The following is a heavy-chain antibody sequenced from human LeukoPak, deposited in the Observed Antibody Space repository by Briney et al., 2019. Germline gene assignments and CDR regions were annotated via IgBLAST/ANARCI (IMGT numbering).Heavy chain of an antibody. CDR1: GGSISSYY. J-gene: IGHJ6*02. Sequence: SETLSLTCTVSGGSISSYYWSWIRQPPGKGLEWIGYIYYSGSTNYNPSLKSRVTISVDTSKNQFSLKLSSVTAADTAVYYCARISGVRYYYGMDVWGQGATVTVSS. V-gene: IGHV4-59*01. CDR3: ARISGVRYYYGMDV. CDR2: IYYSGST. D-gene: IGHD2-15*01.